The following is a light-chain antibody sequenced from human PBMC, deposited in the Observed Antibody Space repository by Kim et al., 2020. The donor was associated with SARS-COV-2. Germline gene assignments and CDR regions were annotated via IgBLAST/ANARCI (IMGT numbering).Light chain of an antibody. J-gene: IGKJ4*01. CDR2: GAS. V-gene: IGKV3-20*01. CDR3: KQEGSSPPLT. Sequence: EIVLTQSPGPLSLSPGERATLSSRASQSVSSTYLAWYQQKPGQAPRLLIYGASSRATGNPDRFSGSGSGTDFTLTISRLEPEDVGVYYCKQEGSSPPLTFGGGTKVDSK. CDR1: QSVSSTY.